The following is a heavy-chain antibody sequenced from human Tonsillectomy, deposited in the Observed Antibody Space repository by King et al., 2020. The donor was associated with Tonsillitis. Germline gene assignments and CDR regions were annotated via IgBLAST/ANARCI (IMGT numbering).Heavy chain of an antibody. V-gene: IGHV4-30-4*07. CDR1: GGSICSSRHS. D-gene: IGHD3-22*01. Sequence: VQLQESGPRLVKPSQTLSLTCAVSGGSICSSRHSWTWIRQSPGKGLEWVAHIDSSESTNYNPSLQSRVTLSMDPSRNQFFINVNTVTAADTAVYYCASGRVKWLYDPGDPIGRRATIWFDSWGPGILVTVSS. CDR3: ASGRVKWLYDPGDPIGRRATIWFDS. CDR2: IDSSEST. J-gene: IGHJ5*01.